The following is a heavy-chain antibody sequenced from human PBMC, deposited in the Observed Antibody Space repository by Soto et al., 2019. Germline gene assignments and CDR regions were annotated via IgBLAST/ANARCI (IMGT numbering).Heavy chain of an antibody. CDR1: GFSLNHPRMG. CDR3: SRTDKSVCYGWFDP. V-gene: IGHV2-26*01. D-gene: IGHD3-16*01. CDR2: IFSDDEK. Sequence: QVTLKESVPVVVEPTETLTLTCTVSGFSLNHPRMGVSWIRQPPGKALEWLAHIFSDDEKYFTTSLRMRLTISRDTSKSQVVLTLTNIDPADPATYYCSRTDKSVCYGWFDPWGHGTLVTVSS. J-gene: IGHJ5*02.